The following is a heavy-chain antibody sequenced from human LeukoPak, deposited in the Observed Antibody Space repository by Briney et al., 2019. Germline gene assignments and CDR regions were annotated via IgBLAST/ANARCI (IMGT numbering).Heavy chain of an antibody. Sequence: SETLSLTCTVSGASISSYYYNWIRQTAGRGLEWIGRLYISGSTDYNPSLKSRVTISVDTSNNQFSLNLNSVTAADTAVYYCARDGPTTTGGMDVWGQGTTVTVSS. CDR2: LYISGST. CDR3: ARDGPTTTGGMDV. J-gene: IGHJ6*02. D-gene: IGHD1-7*01. V-gene: IGHV4-4*07. CDR1: GASISSYY.